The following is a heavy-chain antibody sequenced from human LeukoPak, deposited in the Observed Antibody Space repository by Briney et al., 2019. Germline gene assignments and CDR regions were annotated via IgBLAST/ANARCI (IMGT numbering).Heavy chain of an antibody. Sequence: GGSLRLSCAASGFTVSSNYMSWVRQAPGKGLEQVSVIYSGGSTYYADSVKGRFTISRDNSKNTLYLQMNSLRAEDTAVYYCAREYSGYEFDYWGQGTLVTVSS. CDR2: IYSGGST. V-gene: IGHV3-66*01. D-gene: IGHD5-12*01. J-gene: IGHJ4*02. CDR1: GFTVSSNY. CDR3: AREYSGYEFDY.